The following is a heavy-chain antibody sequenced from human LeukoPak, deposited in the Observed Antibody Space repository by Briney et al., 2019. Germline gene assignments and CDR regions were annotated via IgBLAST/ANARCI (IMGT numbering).Heavy chain of an antibody. Sequence: PSQTLSLTCTVSGGSISSGVYYWSWIRQYPGKGLEWIGYIYYSGNTYYNPSLKSRITISVDTSKNQFSLKLNSVTAADTAVYYCARANYYDSSGYDFDYWGQGTLVTVSS. CDR1: GGSISSGVYY. CDR3: ARANYYDSSGYDFDY. V-gene: IGHV4-31*03. J-gene: IGHJ4*02. CDR2: IYYSGNT. D-gene: IGHD3-22*01.